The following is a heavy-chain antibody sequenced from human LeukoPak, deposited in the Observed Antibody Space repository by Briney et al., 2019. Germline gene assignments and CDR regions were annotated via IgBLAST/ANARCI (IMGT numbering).Heavy chain of an antibody. V-gene: IGHV1-18*01. CDR2: ISAYNGNT. CDR3: ARIFIAADGDNWFDP. J-gene: IGHJ5*02. CDR1: GYTFTSYG. Sequence: ASVKVSCEASGYTFTSYGISWVRQAPGQGLEWMGWISAYNGNTNYAQKLQGRVTMTTDTSTSTAYMELRSLRSDDTAVYYCARIFIAADGDNWFDPWGQGTLVTVSS. D-gene: IGHD6-13*01.